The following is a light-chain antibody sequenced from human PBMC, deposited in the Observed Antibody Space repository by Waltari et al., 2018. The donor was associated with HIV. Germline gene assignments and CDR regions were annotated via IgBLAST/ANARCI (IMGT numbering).Light chain of an antibody. V-gene: IGKV1-5*03. CDR1: QPLNTW. CDR2: KAS. J-gene: IGKJ5*01. CDR3: QQYNSDPS. Sequence: DIQMTQSPPRLAAFVGARVSITCRASQPLNTWLAWYQQKPGSPPKLLVYKASTLQVGVPPRFSGSGWGTDFTLAIDTVQPDDFATYYCQQYNSDPSFGQGTRL.